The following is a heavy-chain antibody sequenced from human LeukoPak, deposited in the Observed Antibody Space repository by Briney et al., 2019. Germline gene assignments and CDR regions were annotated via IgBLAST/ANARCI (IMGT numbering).Heavy chain of an antibody. CDR2: IHSTGST. CDR3: ARYHCPGGICDGFDV. Sequence: SETLSLTCAVSGGSVSGHFWSWIRQPPGKGLEWIGFIHSTGSTNYNPSLRSRVTMSIDTSTNQFSLKLASVIAADTALFYCARYHCPGGICDGFDVWGQGTMVTVSS. V-gene: IGHV4-59*08. D-gene: IGHD2-8*02. CDR1: GGSVSGHF. J-gene: IGHJ3*01.